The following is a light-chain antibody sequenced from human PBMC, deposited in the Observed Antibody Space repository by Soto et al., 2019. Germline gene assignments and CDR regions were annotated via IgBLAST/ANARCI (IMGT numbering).Light chain of an antibody. CDR2: GAS. Sequence: ESVLTQSPGTLSLSPGEGATLSCRASQTVSRNHLAWYQQKPGQAPRLLIYGASNRATGIPDRFSGSGSGTDFTLTVSRLEPEDFAVYFCQQYGASRAFGQGTKVEI. CDR1: QTVSRNH. CDR3: QQYGASRA. V-gene: IGKV3-20*01. J-gene: IGKJ1*01.